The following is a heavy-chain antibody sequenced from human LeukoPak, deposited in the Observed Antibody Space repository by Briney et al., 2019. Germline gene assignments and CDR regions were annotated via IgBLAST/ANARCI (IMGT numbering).Heavy chain of an antibody. J-gene: IGHJ4*02. CDR3: ARETGYSSGWYLPYFDY. V-gene: IGHV3-53*01. Sequence: GGSLRLSCAASGFTVSSNYMSWVRQAPGKGLEWVSVIYSGGSTYYADSVKGRFTISRENAKNSLYLQMNSLRAEDTAVYYCARETGYSSGWYLPYFDYWGQGTLVTVSS. D-gene: IGHD6-19*01. CDR1: GFTVSSNY. CDR2: IYSGGST.